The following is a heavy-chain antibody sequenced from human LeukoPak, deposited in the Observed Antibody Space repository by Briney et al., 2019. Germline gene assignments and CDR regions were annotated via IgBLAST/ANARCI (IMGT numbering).Heavy chain of an antibody. Sequence: PGGSLRLSCAASGFTFSSYAMHWVRQAPGKGLEWVAVISYDGSNKYYADSVKGRFTISRDNSKNTLYLQMNSLRAEDTAVYYCARSYQPRIAAAGDYYYYGMDVWGQGTTVTVSS. D-gene: IGHD6-13*01. V-gene: IGHV3-30-3*01. J-gene: IGHJ6*02. CDR1: GFTFSSYA. CDR3: ARSYQPRIAAAGDYYYYGMDV. CDR2: ISYDGSNK.